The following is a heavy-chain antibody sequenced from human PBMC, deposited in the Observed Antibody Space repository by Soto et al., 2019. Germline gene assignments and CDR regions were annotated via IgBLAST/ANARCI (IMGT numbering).Heavy chain of an antibody. D-gene: IGHD2-8*01. Sequence: GCLRRSCAASGFTVSDHHMDWVRQAPGKGLEWVGRARNKANSYTTAYAASVKGRFTISRDDSKNSLSLQMNSLKTEDTAVYFCARLMGTSFDSWGQGTLVTVSS. J-gene: IGHJ4*02. CDR3: ARLMGTSFDS. V-gene: IGHV3-72*01. CDR2: ARNKANSYTT. CDR1: GFTVSDHH.